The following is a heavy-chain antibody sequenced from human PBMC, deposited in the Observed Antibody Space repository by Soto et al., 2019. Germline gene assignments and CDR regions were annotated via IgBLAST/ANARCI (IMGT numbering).Heavy chain of an antibody. CDR1: GFSFETYG. J-gene: IGHJ5*02. D-gene: IGHD2-15*01. CDR2: ISGSGDNT. CDR3: AKDPYVGWYCSGGTCPITS. Sequence: EVRLLESGGGLVEPGGSLRLSCTGSGFSFETYGMTWVRQAPGKGLEWVSGISGSGDNTYYADSVKGRFTISRGNARKTVYLQLVSLRAEDRATYYCAKDPYVGWYCSGGTCPITSWGQGTLVIVSS. V-gene: IGHV3-23*01.